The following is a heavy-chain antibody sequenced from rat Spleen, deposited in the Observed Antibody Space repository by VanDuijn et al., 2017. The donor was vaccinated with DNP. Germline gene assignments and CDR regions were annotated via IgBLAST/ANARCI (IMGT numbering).Heavy chain of an antibody. Sequence: EVQLVESGGGLVQPGRSLKLSCAASGFTFSDYGMTWVRQAPEKGLEWVATISTSGDTAYYRDSVKGRFTGSRDNAKSTLYLQMDSLRSEETATYYCASLFLPNWFAYWGQGTLVTVSS. CDR3: ASLFLPNWFAY. CDR1: GFTFSDYG. V-gene: IGHV5S11*01. D-gene: IGHD1-3*01. J-gene: IGHJ3*01. CDR2: ISTSGDTA.